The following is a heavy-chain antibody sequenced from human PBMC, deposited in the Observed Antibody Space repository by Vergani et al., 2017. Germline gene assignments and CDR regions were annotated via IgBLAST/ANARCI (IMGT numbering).Heavy chain of an antibody. CDR2: ISWNSGSI. J-gene: IGHJ3*02. CDR1: GFTFDDYA. D-gene: IGHD1-1*01. CDR3: ARVVTGTPGPGAFDI. V-gene: IGHV3-9*01. Sequence: EVQLVESGGGLVQPGRSLRLSCAASGFTFDDYAMHWVRQAPGKGLEWVSGISWNSGSIGYADSVKGRFTISRDNAKNSLYLQMNSLRAEDTALYYCARVVTGTPGPGAFDIWGQGTMVTVSS.